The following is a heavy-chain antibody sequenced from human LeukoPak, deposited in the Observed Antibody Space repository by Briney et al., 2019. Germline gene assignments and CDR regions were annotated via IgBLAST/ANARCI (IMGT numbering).Heavy chain of an antibody. CDR1: GGSFSGYY. CDR3: ARGEEKYSSSWFDY. J-gene: IGHJ4*02. V-gene: IGHV4-34*01. D-gene: IGHD6-13*01. CDR2: INHSGST. Sequence: SETLSLTCAVYGGSFSGYYWSWIRQPPGKGLEWIGEINHSGSTNYNPSLKSRVTISVDTSKNQFSLKLSSVTAADTAVYYCARGEEKYSSSWFDYWGQGTLVTVSS.